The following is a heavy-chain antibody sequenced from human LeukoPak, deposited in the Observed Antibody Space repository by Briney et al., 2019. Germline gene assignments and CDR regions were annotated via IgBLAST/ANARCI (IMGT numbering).Heavy chain of an antibody. D-gene: IGHD2-21*02. V-gene: IGHV3-15*07. CDR2: IKSKTDGGTI. CDR3: AKESAYCGSDCRSLSDY. J-gene: IGHJ4*02. Sequence: PGGSLRLSCAASGFPFTNAWMNWVRQAPGKGLEWVGRIKSKTDGGTIDYAAPVKGRFTISRDDSKNTLYLQMNSLKAEDTAVYYCAKESAYCGSDCRSLSDYWGQGTLVTVSS. CDR1: GFPFTNAW.